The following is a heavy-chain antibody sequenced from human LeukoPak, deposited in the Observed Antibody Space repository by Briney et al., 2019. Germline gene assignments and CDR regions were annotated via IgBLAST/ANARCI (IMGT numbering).Heavy chain of an antibody. CDR2: ISYDGSNK. D-gene: IGHD3-22*01. CDR3: ARDPGKDSSGYSLDI. V-gene: IGHV3-30-3*01. CDR1: GFTFSSYA. J-gene: IGHJ3*02. Sequence: QPGGSLRLSCAASGFTFSSYAMHWVRQAPGKGLEWVAVISYDGSNKYYADSVKGRFTISRDNSKNTLYLQMNSLRAEDTAVYYCARDPGKDSSGYSLDIWGQGTMVTVSS.